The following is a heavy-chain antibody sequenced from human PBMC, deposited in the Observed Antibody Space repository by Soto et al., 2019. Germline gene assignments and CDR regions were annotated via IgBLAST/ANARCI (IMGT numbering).Heavy chain of an antibody. CDR2: IKSKTDGGTT. Sequence: GGSLRLSCAASGFTFNNAWMNWVRQAPGKGLEWVGRIKSKTDGGTTDYAAPVKGRFTISRDDSKNTLYLQMNSLKTEDTAVYYCTTAAVPFYDFWSGYYGMGYYYYYGMDVWGQGTTVTVSS. CDR3: TTAAVPFYDFWSGYYGMGYYYYYGMDV. J-gene: IGHJ6*02. D-gene: IGHD3-3*01. CDR1: GFTFNNAW. V-gene: IGHV3-15*07.